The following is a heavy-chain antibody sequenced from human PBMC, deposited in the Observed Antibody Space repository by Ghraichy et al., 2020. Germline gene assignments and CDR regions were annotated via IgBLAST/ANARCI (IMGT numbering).Heavy chain of an antibody. V-gene: IGHV4-39*01. CDR2: IYYSGNT. D-gene: IGHD6-19*01. J-gene: IGHJ4*02. CDR3: ARLSGWLVELDY. Sequence: SETLSPTCTVSGGSISSSPYYWGWIRQPPGKGLEWVGSIYYSGNTYYNPSLKSRVTVSVATSNNQFSLKLSSVTAADTAVYYCARLSGWLVELDYWGQGTLVTVSS. CDR1: GGSISSSPYY.